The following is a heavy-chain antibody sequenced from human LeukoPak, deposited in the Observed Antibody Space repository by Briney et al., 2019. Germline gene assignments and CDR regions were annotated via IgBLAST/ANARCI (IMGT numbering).Heavy chain of an antibody. CDR2: IYYSGST. Sequence: SQTLSLTCTVPGGSISSGGYYWSWIRQHPGKGLEWIGYIYYSGSTYYNPSLKSRVTISVDTSKNQFSLKLSSVTAADTAVYYCARDRGLRYFNWFDPWGQGTLVTVSS. J-gene: IGHJ5*02. V-gene: IGHV4-31*03. D-gene: IGHD3-9*01. CDR3: ARDRGLRYFNWFDP. CDR1: GGSISSGGYY.